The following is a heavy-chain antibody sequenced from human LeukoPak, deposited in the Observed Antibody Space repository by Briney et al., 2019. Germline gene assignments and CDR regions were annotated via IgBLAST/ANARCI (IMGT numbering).Heavy chain of an antibody. CDR3: ARDRAQYDYVWGSYRRRQGHFDY. Sequence: KPSETLSLTCAVYGGSFSGYYWSWIRQPPGKGLEWIGEINHSGSTNYNPSLKSRVTISVDTSKNQFSLKLSSVTAADTAVYYCARDRAQYDYVWGSYRRRQGHFDYRGQGTLVTVSS. V-gene: IGHV4-34*01. D-gene: IGHD3-16*02. CDR2: INHSGST. CDR1: GGSFSGYY. J-gene: IGHJ4*02.